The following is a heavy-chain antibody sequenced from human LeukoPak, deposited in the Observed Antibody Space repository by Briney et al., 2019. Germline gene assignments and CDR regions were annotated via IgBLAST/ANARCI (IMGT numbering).Heavy chain of an antibody. D-gene: IGHD2-15*01. Sequence: ASVKVSCKASGYTFTSYDINWVRQATGQGLEWMGWMNPNSGNTGYAQKFQGRVTITRNTSISTAYMELSSLRSDDTAVYYCARDSLQAPAFDYWGQGTLVTVSS. CDR2: MNPNSGNT. J-gene: IGHJ4*02. CDR3: ARDSLQAPAFDY. CDR1: GYTFTSYD. V-gene: IGHV1-8*03.